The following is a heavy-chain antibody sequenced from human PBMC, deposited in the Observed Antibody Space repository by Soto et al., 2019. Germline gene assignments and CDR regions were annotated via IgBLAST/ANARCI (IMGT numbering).Heavy chain of an antibody. CDR1: GFTFSSYG. D-gene: IGHD3-10*01. V-gene: IGHV3-33*01. J-gene: IGHJ6*03. CDR3: ARGYYGSGKKGSYYMDV. CDR2: IWYDGSNK. Sequence: GGSLRLSCAASGFTFSSYGMHWVRQAPGKGLEWVAVIWYDGSNKYYADSVKGRFTISRDNSKNTLYLQMNSLRAEDTAVYYCARGYYGSGKKGSYYMDVWGKGTTVTVSS.